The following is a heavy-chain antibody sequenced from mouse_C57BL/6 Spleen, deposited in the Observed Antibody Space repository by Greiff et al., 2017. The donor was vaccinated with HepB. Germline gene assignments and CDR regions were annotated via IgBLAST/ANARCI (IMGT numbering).Heavy chain of an antibody. V-gene: IGHV1-81*01. CDR2: IYPRSGNT. CDR3: ARSHYYGSSYQYFDV. D-gene: IGHD1-1*01. J-gene: IGHJ1*03. CDR1: GYTFTSYG. Sequence: QVHVKQSGAELARPGASVKLSCKASGYTFTSYGISWVKQRTGQGLEWIGEIYPRSGNTYYNEKFKGKATLTADKSSSTAYMELRSLTSEDSAVYFCARSHYYGSSYQYFDVWGTGTTVTVSS.